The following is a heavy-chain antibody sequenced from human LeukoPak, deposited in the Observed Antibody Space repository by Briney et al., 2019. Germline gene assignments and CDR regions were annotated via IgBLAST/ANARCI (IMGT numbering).Heavy chain of an antibody. CDR1: EYRFNSYW. CDR3: ARGGRSGYDSNSFDP. CDR2: IVPSDSYT. V-gene: IGHV5-10-1*01. Sequence: KNGESLKIPCKGSEYRFNSYWISWVRQMPGKGLEWMGRIVPSDSYTNYSPSFQGHVTISADKSISTVYLQWSSLKASDTAMYYCARGGRSGYDSNSFDPWGQGTLVTVSS. D-gene: IGHD5-12*01. J-gene: IGHJ5*02.